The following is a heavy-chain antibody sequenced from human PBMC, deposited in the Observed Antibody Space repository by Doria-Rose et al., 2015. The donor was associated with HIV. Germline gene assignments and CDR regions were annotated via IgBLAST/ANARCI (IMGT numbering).Heavy chain of an antibody. CDR1: GFTFSSHR. CDR3: ATGVTLDY. V-gene: IGHV3-21*01. J-gene: IGHJ4*02. Sequence: VQLVQSGGGLVRPGGSLRLSCATSGFTFSSHRINWVRQAPGKWLKWVSYISSTSSYITDADSVRGRFTISRDNARNSLYLQMDSLRAEDTAIYYCATGVTLDYWGQGTLVTVSS. D-gene: IGHD3-10*01. CDR2: ISSTSSYI.